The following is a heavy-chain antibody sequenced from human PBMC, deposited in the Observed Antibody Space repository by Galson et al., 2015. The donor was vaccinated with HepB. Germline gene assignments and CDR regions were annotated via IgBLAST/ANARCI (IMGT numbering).Heavy chain of an antibody. CDR2: TYYRSKWYN. J-gene: IGHJ3*02. CDR1: GDSVSSNNAA. V-gene: IGHV6-1*01. Sequence: CAISGDSVSSNNAAWNWIRQSPSRGLEWLGRTYYRSKWYNDFALSVKSRITIDPDTSKNQFSLHLNSVIPEDTAVYYCARAATYYVGSAVDAFDIWGQGTVVTVSS. D-gene: IGHD3-10*01. CDR3: ARAATYYVGSAVDAFDI.